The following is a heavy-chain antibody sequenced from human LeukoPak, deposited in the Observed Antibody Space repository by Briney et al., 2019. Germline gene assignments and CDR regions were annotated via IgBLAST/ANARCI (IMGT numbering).Heavy chain of an antibody. Sequence: PGGSLRLSCAASGFTFSSYAMSWVRQAPGKGLEWVSAISGSGGSTYYADSVKGRFTISRDNSKNTLYLQMNSLRAEDTAVYYCANRYYDSSGYYYVLDAFDIWGQGTMVTVSS. CDR2: ISGSGGST. CDR1: GFTFSSYA. CDR3: ANRYYDSSGYYYVLDAFDI. D-gene: IGHD3-22*01. V-gene: IGHV3-23*01. J-gene: IGHJ3*02.